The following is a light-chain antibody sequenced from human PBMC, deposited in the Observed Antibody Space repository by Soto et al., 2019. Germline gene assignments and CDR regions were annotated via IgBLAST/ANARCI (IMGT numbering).Light chain of an antibody. CDR1: HSVNSN. CDR2: GAS. J-gene: IGKJ1*01. Sequence: EIVMTQSPATLSVSPGERATLSCRASHSVNSNLAWYQQKPGQAPRLLIFGASSRASGIPARFSGSGSGTEFTLTISSLQSEDIAVYYCQQYNNWPRTLGQGTKVDIK. CDR3: QQYNNWPRT. V-gene: IGKV3-15*01.